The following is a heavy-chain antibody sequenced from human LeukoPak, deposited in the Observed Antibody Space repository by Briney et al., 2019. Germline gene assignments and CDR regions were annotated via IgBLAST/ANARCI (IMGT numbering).Heavy chain of an antibody. D-gene: IGHD3-16*01. CDR2: LRGDGET. CDR3: AKASWVSSADAVL. CDR1: GFIFRDYA. J-gene: IGHJ4*02. Sequence: GGSLRLSCVASGFIFRDYAMRWVRQTPAGGLEWVSSLRGDGETFYTDSVKGRFTLSRDHSRNTVYLQLSNLRVEDTAVYYCAKASWVSSADAVLWGQGTLVTVS. V-gene: IGHV3-23*01.